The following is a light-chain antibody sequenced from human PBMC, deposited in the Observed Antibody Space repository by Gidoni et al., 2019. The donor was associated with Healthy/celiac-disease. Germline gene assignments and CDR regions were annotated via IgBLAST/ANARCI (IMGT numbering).Light chain of an antibody. V-gene: IGKV1-5*03. CDR2: KAS. Sequence: ITCRASQSISSWLAWYQQKPGKAPKLLIYKASSLESGVPSRFSGSGSGTEFTLTISSLQPDDFATYYCQQYNSYWTFGQGTKVEIK. J-gene: IGKJ1*01. CDR1: QSISSW. CDR3: QQYNSYWT.